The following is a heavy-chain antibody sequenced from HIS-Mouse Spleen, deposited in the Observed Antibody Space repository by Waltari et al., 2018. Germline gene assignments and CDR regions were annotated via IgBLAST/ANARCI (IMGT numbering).Heavy chain of an antibody. J-gene: IGHJ4*02. CDR2: ISSSSSYI. CDR1: GFTFSSYS. CDR3: ARGSSSFPDY. Sequence: VQLVESGGGLVKPGGSLRLSCAASGFTFSSYSMTWVRQAPGKGLEWVSSISSSSSYIYYADSVKGRFTISRDNAKNSLYLQMNSLRAEDTAVYYCARGSSSFPDYWGQGTLVTVSS. D-gene: IGHD6-6*01. V-gene: IGHV3-21*01.